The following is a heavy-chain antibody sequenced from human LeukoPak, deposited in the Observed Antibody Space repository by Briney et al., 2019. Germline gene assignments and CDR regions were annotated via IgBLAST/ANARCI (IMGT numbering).Heavy chain of an antibody. D-gene: IGHD2-8*02. CDR1: GGSISSYY. CDR2: IYTSGST. CDR3: AGYREYWDWHFDL. V-gene: IGHV4-4*07. J-gene: IGHJ2*01. Sequence: SETLSLTCTVSGGSISSYYWTWIRQPAGKGLEWIGRIYTSGSTNYNPSLKSRVTMSIETSKNQFSLKLSSVTAADTAVYYCAGYREYWDWHFDLWGRGAPVTVSP.